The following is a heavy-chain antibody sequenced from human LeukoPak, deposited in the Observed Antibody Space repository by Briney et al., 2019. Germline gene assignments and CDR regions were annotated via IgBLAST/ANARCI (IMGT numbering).Heavy chain of an antibody. J-gene: IGHJ4*02. D-gene: IGHD1-20*01. CDR1: GFTFRIYD. CDR2: MSNDGTNE. V-gene: IGHV3-30*18. Sequence: PGGSLRLSCAASGFTFRIYDMHWVRQAPGQRLEWVAVMSNDGTNEYYGDSVKGRFTISRDNSRNTLHLQMNSLRPDDTAVYYCAKSIRVIGTTALDYWGPGTLVTVSS. CDR3: AKSIRVIGTTALDY.